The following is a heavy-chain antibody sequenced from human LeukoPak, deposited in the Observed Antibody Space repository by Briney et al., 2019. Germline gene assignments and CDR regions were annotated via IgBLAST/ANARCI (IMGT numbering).Heavy chain of an antibody. CDR2: IKQDGSEK. D-gene: IGHD4/OR15-4a*01. J-gene: IGHJ6*03. V-gene: IGHV3-7*01. CDR3: ASPNSLWCVERYMVA. CDR1: GFTFRSYG. Sequence: AGGSLRLSCAASGFTFRSYGMHWVRQAPGKGLEWVANIKQDGSEKYYVDSVKGRFTISRDNAKNSLYLQMNSLRAEDTAVYYCASPNSLWCVERYMVAWGKGTTVTISS.